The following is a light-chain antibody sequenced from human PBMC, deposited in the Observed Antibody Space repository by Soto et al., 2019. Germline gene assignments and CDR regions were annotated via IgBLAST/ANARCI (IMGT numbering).Light chain of an antibody. CDR3: QQYGSSPLT. CDR2: GAS. CDR1: QSFSHNY. Sequence: EIVLTQSPGTLSLSPGERTTLSCRASQSFSHNYLAWYQQKPGQAPRLLIYGASSRATGIPDRFSGSGSGTDFTLTISRLEPEDFAVYYCQQYGSSPLTFGGGTKVDI. J-gene: IGKJ4*01. V-gene: IGKV3-20*01.